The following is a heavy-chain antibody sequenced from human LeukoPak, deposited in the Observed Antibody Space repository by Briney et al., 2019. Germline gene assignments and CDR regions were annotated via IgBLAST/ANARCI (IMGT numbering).Heavy chain of an antibody. J-gene: IGHJ5*02. V-gene: IGHV4-59*08. D-gene: IGHD6-13*01. CDR3: ARHSGPHSSSWYWFDP. CDR2: IYYSGST. CDR1: GGSISSYY. Sequence: SETLSLTCTVSGGSISSYYWSWIRQPPGKGLEWIGYIYYSGSTNYSPSLQSRVTISVDTSKSQFSLKLSSVTAADTAVYYCARHSGPHSSSWYWFDPWGQGTLVTVSS.